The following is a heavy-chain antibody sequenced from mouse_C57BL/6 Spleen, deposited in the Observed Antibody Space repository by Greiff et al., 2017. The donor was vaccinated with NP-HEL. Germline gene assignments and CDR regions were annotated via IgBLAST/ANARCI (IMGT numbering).Heavy chain of an antibody. CDR1: GFTFSSYA. Sequence: EVMLVESGGGLVKPGGSLKLSCAASGFTFSSYAMSWVRQTPEKRLEWVATISDGGSYTYYPDNVKGRFTISRDNAKNNLYLQMSHLKSEDTAMDYCARDRSSDYYFDYWGQGTTLTVSS. D-gene: IGHD3-2*02. J-gene: IGHJ2*01. CDR2: ISDGGSYT. CDR3: ARDRSSDYYFDY. V-gene: IGHV5-4*01.